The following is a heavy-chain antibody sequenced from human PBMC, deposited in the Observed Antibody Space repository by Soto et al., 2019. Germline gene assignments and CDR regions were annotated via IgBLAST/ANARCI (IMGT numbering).Heavy chain of an antibody. V-gene: IGHV4-30-2*01. D-gene: IGHD5-18*01. Sequence: SETLSLTCAVSGGSISSGGYSWSWIRQPPGKGLEWIGYIYHSGSTYYNPSLKSRVTISVDRSKNQFSLKLSSVTAADTAVYYCARVDTAMGIDYWGQGTLVNVSS. J-gene: IGHJ4*02. CDR3: ARVDTAMGIDY. CDR1: GGSISSGGYS. CDR2: IYHSGST.